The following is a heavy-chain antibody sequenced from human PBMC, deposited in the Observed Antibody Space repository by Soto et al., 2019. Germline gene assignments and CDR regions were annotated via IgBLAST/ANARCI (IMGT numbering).Heavy chain of an antibody. CDR2: ISGSDDST. CDR3: AKRSGSSPFDY. Sequence: EVQLLESGGGLVQPGESLRLSCAASGFTFSSYAMSWVRQAPGKGLEWVSVISGSDDSTYYADSVKGRFTISRDNSKNTLYLQMNRLRAEDTAVYYCAKRSGSSPFDYWGQGTLVTVSS. V-gene: IGHV3-23*01. D-gene: IGHD6-6*01. J-gene: IGHJ4*02. CDR1: GFTFSSYA.